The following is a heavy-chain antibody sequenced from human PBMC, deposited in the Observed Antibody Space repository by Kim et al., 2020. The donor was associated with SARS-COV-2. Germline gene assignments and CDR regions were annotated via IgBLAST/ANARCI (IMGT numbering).Heavy chain of an antibody. Sequence: AASVKGRFTISRDDSKSIAYLQMNSLKTEDTAVYYCTRGVLGSSGYYGAYWGQGTLVTVAS. J-gene: IGHJ4*02. D-gene: IGHD3-22*01. V-gene: IGHV3-49*02. CDR3: TRGVLGSSGYYGAY.